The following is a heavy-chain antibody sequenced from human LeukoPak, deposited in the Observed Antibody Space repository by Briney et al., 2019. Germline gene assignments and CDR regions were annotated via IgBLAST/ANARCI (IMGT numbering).Heavy chain of an antibody. V-gene: IGHV1-8*01. CDR2: MNPNSGNT. J-gene: IGHJ3*02. CDR3: VGGFSSRAYDAFDI. CDR1: GYTFTSYD. Sequence: ASVKVSCKASGYTFTSYDINWVPQATGQGLEWMGWMNPNSGNTGYAQKFQGRVTMTRNTSISTAYMELSSLRSEDTAVYYYVGGFSSRAYDAFDIWGQGTMVTVSS. D-gene: IGHD6-13*01.